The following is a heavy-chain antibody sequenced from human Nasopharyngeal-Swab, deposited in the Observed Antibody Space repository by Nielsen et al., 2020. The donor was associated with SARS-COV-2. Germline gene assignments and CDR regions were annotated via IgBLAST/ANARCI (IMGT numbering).Heavy chain of an antibody. D-gene: IGHD2-2*01. CDR3: ARVNNGGGIVPASYSFFMDF. V-gene: IGHV4-34*01. CDR2: ITRSGNT. J-gene: IGHJ6*03. CDR1: GASFSGYY. Sequence: SETLSLTCGLNGASFSGYYWGWIRQPPGQGLEWIGDITRSGNTNYNPALKSRVTISMATSKDEFSLKLTSVTAADTAIYFCARVNNGGGIVPASYSFFMDFWGKGTSVAVSS.